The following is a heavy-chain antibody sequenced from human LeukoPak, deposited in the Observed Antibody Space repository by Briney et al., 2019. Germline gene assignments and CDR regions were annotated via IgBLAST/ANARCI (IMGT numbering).Heavy chain of an antibody. CDR2: IYWDDDK. CDR3: AHRLLGTSFDP. V-gene: IGHV2-5*02. CDR1: GFSIGSTGVG. Sequence: SGPTLVKPSQTLTLTCSFSGFSIGSTGVGVGWIRQPPVKPLEWLAVIYWDDDKHYNPSLRNRLTITKDTSKNQVVLTMTNMDPVDTATYYCAHRLLGTSFDPWGQGALVTVSS. J-gene: IGHJ5*02.